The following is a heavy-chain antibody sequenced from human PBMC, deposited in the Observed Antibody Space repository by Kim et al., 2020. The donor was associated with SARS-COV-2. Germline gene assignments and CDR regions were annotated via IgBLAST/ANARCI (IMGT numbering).Heavy chain of an antibody. Sequence: SEPLYLTCTVSGGSISSSDYYWGWIRQPPGKGLEWIGNVYYSGSTHYNPSLKSRVTISVDTSKNHFSLKLSSVTAADTAVYYCARRYYYGSGSFFDWFDP. V-gene: IGHV4-39*02. J-gene: IGHJ5*02. CDR1: GGSISSSDYY. CDR3: ARRYYYGSGSFFDWFDP. CDR2: VYYSGST. D-gene: IGHD3-10*01.